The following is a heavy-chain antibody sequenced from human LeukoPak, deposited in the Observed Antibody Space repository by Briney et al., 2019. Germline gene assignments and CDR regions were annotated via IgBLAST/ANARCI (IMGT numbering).Heavy chain of an antibody. D-gene: IGHD5-18*01. Sequence: SVKVSFNCSGSTFTSNTISWVRQGPGQGLEWMGGIIPIIGEPDYARRFQGRVTITADRATNTAYLELNSLRSEDTAVYSCARWDTAMVPPAWGPGTLVTVSS. CDR3: ARWDTAMVPPA. J-gene: IGHJ5*02. CDR2: IIPIIGEP. CDR1: GSTFTSNT. V-gene: IGHV1-69*10.